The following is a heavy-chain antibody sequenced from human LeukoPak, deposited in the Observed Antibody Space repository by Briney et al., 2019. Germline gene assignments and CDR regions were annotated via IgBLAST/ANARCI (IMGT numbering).Heavy chain of an antibody. CDR3: ARDRRLRAVAGTIIFDY. D-gene: IGHD6-19*01. J-gene: IGHJ4*02. Sequence: SETLSLTCAVYGGSFSGYYWSWIRQPPGKGLEWIGEINHSGSTNYNPSLKSRVTISVDTSKNQFSLKLSSVTAADTAVYYCARDRRLRAVAGTIIFDYWGQETLVTVSS. CDR2: INHSGST. CDR1: GGSFSGYY. V-gene: IGHV4-34*01.